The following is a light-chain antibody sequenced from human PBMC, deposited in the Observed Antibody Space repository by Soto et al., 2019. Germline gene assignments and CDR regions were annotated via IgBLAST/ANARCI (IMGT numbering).Light chain of an antibody. V-gene: IGKV1-8*01. J-gene: IGKJ4*01. Sequence: AIRMTQSPSSLSASTGDRVTITCRASQGISSYLDWYQQKPGKAPKLLIYAASTFQSGVPSRFSGSGSGTDFTLTISCLQSEDFATYYCQQYYSYPSFGGGTKVEIK. CDR3: QQYYSYPS. CDR2: AAS. CDR1: QGISSY.